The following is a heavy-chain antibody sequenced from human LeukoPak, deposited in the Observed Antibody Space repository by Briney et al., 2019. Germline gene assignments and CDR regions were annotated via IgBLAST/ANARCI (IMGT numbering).Heavy chain of an antibody. CDR1: GFTFDDYA. Sequence: SLRLSCAASGFTFDDYAMDWVRQAPGKGLEWVSGISWNSGSIGYADSVKGRFTISRDNAKNSLYLQMNSLRAEDTALHYCAEELIAVAVPYWGQGTLVTVSS. CDR2: ISWNSGSI. J-gene: IGHJ4*02. V-gene: IGHV3-9*01. D-gene: IGHD6-19*01. CDR3: AEELIAVAVPY.